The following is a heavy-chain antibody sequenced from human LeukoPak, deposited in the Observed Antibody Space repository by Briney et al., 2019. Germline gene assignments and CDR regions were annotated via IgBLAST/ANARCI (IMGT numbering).Heavy chain of an antibody. CDR2: IRYDGSKR. V-gene: IGHV3-30*02. D-gene: IGHD6-19*01. J-gene: IGHJ4*02. CDR3: AKLIAVAGPYYFDY. Sequence: GGSLRLSCEASGFTFGDYGMHWVRQAPGKGLEWVAYIRYDGSKRNHADSVKGRFAISRDNSKKTLYLQMNSLRAEDTAVYYCAKLIAVAGPYYFDYWGQGTLVTVSS. CDR1: GFTFGDYG.